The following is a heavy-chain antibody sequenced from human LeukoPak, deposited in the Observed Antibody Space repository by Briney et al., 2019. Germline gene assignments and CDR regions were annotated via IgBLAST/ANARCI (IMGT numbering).Heavy chain of an antibody. Sequence: SETLSLTCTVSGGSISSSSYYWGWIRQPPGKGLEWIGSIYYSGSTYYNPSLKSRVTISVDTSKNQFSLKLSSVTAADTAVYYCARLSGSYHYYYGMDVWGQGTTVTVSS. CDR2: IYYSGST. D-gene: IGHD1-26*01. CDR1: GGSISSSSYY. V-gene: IGHV4-39*01. CDR3: ARLSGSYHYYYGMDV. J-gene: IGHJ6*02.